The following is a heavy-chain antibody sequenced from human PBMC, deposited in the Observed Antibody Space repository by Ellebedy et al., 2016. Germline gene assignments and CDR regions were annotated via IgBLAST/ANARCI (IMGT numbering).Heavy chain of an antibody. CDR1: GFSLSIFT. V-gene: IGHV3-21*04. Sequence: GGSLRLXCSASGFSLSIFTVQWVRQAPGKGLEWVSSISSTGNFLDYADSVKGRFTISKDIANNSLYLQMSSLRAEDTGVYYCTKVGNGWSSDYWGQGTLVTVSS. J-gene: IGHJ4*02. CDR2: ISSTGNFL. CDR3: TKVGNGWSSDY. D-gene: IGHD6-19*01.